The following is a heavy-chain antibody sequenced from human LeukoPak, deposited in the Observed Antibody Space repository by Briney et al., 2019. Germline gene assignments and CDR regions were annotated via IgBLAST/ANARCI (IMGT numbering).Heavy chain of an antibody. Sequence: AGGSLRLSCAASGFTFSSYAMSWVRQAPGKGLVWVSRIKDDGSHTNYADSVKGRFTISRDNAKNTLSLQMNSLRAEDTAVYYCARGSGIITGIDEWGQGTLVTVSS. J-gene: IGHJ4*02. V-gene: IGHV3-74*01. D-gene: IGHD6-25*01. CDR2: IKDDGSHT. CDR3: ARGSGIITGIDE. CDR1: GFTFSSYA.